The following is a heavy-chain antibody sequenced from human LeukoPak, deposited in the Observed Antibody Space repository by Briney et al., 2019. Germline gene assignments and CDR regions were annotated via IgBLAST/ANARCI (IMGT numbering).Heavy chain of an antibody. V-gene: IGHV3-48*01. D-gene: IGHD3-3*01. Sequence: PGGSLRLSCAASGFTFSSYSMNWVRQAPGKGLEWVSYISSSSSTIYYADSVKGRFTISRDNAKNSLYLQMNSLRSEDTAVYYCAAGEYDFWSGYYRNGMDVWGQGTTVTVSS. CDR1: GFTFSSYS. CDR2: ISSSSSTI. J-gene: IGHJ6*02. CDR3: AAGEYDFWSGYYRNGMDV.